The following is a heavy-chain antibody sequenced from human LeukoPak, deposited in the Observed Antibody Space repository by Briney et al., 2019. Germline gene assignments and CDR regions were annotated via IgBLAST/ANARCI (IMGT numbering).Heavy chain of an antibody. Sequence: SETLSLTCAVYGGSFSGYYWSWIRQPPGKGLEWIGEINHSGSTNYNPSLKSRVTISVDTSKNQFSLKLSSVTAADTAVYYCARVWNYYMDVWGKGTTVTVSS. J-gene: IGHJ6*03. V-gene: IGHV4-34*01. D-gene: IGHD2-21*01. CDR2: INHSGST. CDR1: GGSFSGYY. CDR3: ARVWNYYMDV.